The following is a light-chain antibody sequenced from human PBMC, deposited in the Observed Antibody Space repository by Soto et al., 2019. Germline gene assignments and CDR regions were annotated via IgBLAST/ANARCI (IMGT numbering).Light chain of an antibody. CDR3: MQALQTPPT. J-gene: IGKJ5*01. CDR1: QSLLHSNGYNY. V-gene: IGKV2-28*01. Sequence: DIVMTQSPLSLPVTPGEPASISCRSSQSLLHSNGYNYLDWFLQKPGQSPQLLIFLGSNRASGVTDRFSGSGSGTDFTLKISRVEADDVGVYYCMQALQTPPTFGQGTRLEIK. CDR2: LGS.